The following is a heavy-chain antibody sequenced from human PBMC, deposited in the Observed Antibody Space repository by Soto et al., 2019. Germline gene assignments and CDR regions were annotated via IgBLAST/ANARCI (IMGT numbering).Heavy chain of an antibody. Sequence: QVQLQQWGAGLLKPSETLSLTCAVYGGSFSGYYWSWIRQPPGKGLEWIGEINHSGSTNYNPSLKSRVTIAVATSKNQVSLKLSSGTAADTAVDYCERGLERDYYYYGMDVWGQGTTVTVSS. V-gene: IGHV4-34*01. D-gene: IGHD1-1*01. CDR1: GGSFSGYY. J-gene: IGHJ6*02. CDR2: INHSGST. CDR3: ERGLERDYYYYGMDV.